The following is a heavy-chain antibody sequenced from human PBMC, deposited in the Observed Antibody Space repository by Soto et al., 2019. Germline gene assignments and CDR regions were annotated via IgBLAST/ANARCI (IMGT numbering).Heavy chain of an antibody. Sequence: GGSLRLSCVGSGFTFSAFAMAWVRQAPGKGLEWVSGFSGGATFYADSVRGRFTISRDNSKNVVYLQMNDLRADDTAIYYCTKDRDDIGMVDGLDFWGQGTMVTVSS. D-gene: IGHD2-15*01. CDR3: TKDRDDIGMVDGLDF. CDR1: GFTFSAFA. CDR2: FSGGAT. V-gene: IGHV3-23*01. J-gene: IGHJ3*01.